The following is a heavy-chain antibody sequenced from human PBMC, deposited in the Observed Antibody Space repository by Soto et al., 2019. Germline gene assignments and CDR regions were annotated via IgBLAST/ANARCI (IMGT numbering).Heavy chain of an antibody. CDR1: GFTFSSYG. D-gene: IGHD2-15*01. CDR3: AKDATVVVVAATVLDV. V-gene: IGHV3-30*18. CDR2: ISYDGSNK. J-gene: IGHJ6*02. Sequence: QVQLVESGGGVVQPGRSLRLSCAASGFTFSSYGMHWVRQAPGKGLEWVAVISYDGSNKYYADSVKGRFTISRDNSKNTLYLQMNSLRAEDTAVYYCAKDATVVVVAATVLDVWGQGTTVTVSS.